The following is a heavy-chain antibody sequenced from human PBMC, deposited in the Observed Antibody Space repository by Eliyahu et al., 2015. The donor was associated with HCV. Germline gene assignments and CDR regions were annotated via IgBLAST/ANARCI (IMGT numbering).Heavy chain of an antibody. CDR3: ARDEFGVSDFDV. J-gene: IGHJ6*02. CDR2: ISSSSNYT. Sequence: EVQLVESGGGLVKPGGSRXXSCAASGVTFSSYSMNWVRQAPGKGLEGVSSISSSSNYTYYSVSVKGRFTISRDNAKNSLFLQMNSLRAEDTAVYYCARDEFGVSDFDVWGQGTTVTVSS. D-gene: IGHD3-16*01. CDR1: GVTFSSYS. V-gene: IGHV3-21*06.